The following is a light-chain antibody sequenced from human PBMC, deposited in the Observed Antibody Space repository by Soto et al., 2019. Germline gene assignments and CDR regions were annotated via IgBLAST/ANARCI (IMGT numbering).Light chain of an antibody. CDR1: QSISYW. J-gene: IGKJ2*01. CDR3: RHYNTYSPPYT. Sequence: DIQMTQFPTTLSASVGDRVTITCRASQSISYWLAWYQQKPGKAPNLLIYKASILERGVRSRFSGSGSGTEFTLTITSLQPDDFATSYCRHYNTYSPPYTFGHRTKLEIK. V-gene: IGKV1-5*03. CDR2: KAS.